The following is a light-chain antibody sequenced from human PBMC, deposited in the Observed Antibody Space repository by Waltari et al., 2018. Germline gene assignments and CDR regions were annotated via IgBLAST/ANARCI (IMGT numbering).Light chain of an antibody. V-gene: IGKV3-15*01. CDR1: QSVSSN. J-gene: IGKJ4*01. CDR3: QQYNNWPPLT. CDR2: GAS. Sequence: EIVMTQSPATLSVSQGERATLYCRASQSVSSNLTWYQQKPGQAPRLLIYGASTRATGIPARFSGSGSGTEFTLTISSLQSEDFAVYYCQQYNNWPPLTFGGGTKVEIK.